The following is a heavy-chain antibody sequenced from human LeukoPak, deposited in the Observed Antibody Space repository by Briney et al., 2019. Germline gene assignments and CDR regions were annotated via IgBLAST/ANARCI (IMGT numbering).Heavy chain of an antibody. V-gene: IGHV1-2*02. CDR3: ARDSRNYYDSRGGGDEAFDI. D-gene: IGHD3-22*01. J-gene: IGHJ3*02. Sequence: ASVKVSCKTSGYTFTGYYIQWVRQAPGQGLEWMGWINPNSGGASYVQKFQGRVTMTSDTYLRTAYMELSSLRSDDTAVYYCARDSRNYYDSRGGGDEAFDIWGQGTMVTVSS. CDR1: GYTFTGYY. CDR2: INPNSGGA.